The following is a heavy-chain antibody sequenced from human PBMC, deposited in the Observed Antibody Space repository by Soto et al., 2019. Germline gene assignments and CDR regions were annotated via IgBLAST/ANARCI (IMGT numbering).Heavy chain of an antibody. Sequence: GGSLSLSCAASGFTFSSYAMSWVRQAPGKGLEWVSAISGSGGSTYYADSVKGRFTISRDNSKNTLYLQMNSLRAEDTAVYYCAKGGTIFGVVIPTPDYWGQGTLVTVSS. CDR2: ISGSGGST. V-gene: IGHV3-23*01. J-gene: IGHJ4*02. CDR3: AKGGTIFGVVIPTPDY. CDR1: GFTFSSYA. D-gene: IGHD3-3*01.